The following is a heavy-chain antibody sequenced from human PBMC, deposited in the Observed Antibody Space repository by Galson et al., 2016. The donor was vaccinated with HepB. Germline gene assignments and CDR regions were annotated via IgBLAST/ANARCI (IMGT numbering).Heavy chain of an antibody. Sequence: SVKVSCKASGYTFTTYYMHWVRQAPGQGLEWMGIINSGGGDTTHAEKFQGRVTMTRDTSTDTVYMELCSLRSEDTAVYYCARGAATDISYDYWGQGTLVTVSS. CDR3: ARGAATDISYDY. D-gene: IGHD5-18*01. CDR2: INSGGGDT. CDR1: GYTFTTYY. V-gene: IGHV1-46*01. J-gene: IGHJ4*02.